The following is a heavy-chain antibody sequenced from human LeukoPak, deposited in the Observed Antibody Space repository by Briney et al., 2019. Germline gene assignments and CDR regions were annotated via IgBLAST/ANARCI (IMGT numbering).Heavy chain of an antibody. CDR1: GGSISSSSYY. D-gene: IGHD1-26*01. J-gene: IGHJ4*02. Sequence: PSETLSLTCTVSGGSISSSSYYWGWIRQPPGKGLEWIGSIYYSGSTYYNPSLKSRGAISVDTSKNQFSLKLSSVTAADTAVYYCARREVGANFDYWGQGTLVTVSS. V-gene: IGHV4-39*01. CDR3: ARREVGANFDY. CDR2: IYYSGST.